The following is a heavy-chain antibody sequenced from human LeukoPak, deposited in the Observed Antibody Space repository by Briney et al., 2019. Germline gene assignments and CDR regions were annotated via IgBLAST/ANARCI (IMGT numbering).Heavy chain of an antibody. Sequence: KPGGSLRLSCAASGFTFSSYAMSWVRQAPVKGLEWVSAISGSGGSTYYADSVKGRFTISRDNSKNTLYLQMNSLRAEDTAAYYCAKRSYYYDSSGTRGAYYFDYWGQGTLVTVSS. CDR1: GFTFSSYA. J-gene: IGHJ4*02. CDR2: ISGSGGST. V-gene: IGHV3-23*01. CDR3: AKRSYYYDSSGTRGAYYFDY. D-gene: IGHD3-22*01.